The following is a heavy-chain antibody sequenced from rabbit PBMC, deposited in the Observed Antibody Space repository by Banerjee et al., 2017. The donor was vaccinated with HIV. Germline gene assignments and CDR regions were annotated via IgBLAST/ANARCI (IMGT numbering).Heavy chain of an antibody. CDR1: GSAISSNA. V-gene: IGHV1S45*01. CDR3: ARDLAGVVGWNLNL. J-gene: IGHJ4*01. D-gene: IGHD4-1*01. Sequence: QEQLEESGGDLVKPEGSLTLTCTASGSAISSNAMCWVRQAPGKGLEWIACIAVDSSGYTGYASWAKGRFTISKTSSTTVTLQMTSLTAADTATYFCARDLAGVVGWNLNLWGQGTLVTVS. CDR2: IAVDSSGYT.